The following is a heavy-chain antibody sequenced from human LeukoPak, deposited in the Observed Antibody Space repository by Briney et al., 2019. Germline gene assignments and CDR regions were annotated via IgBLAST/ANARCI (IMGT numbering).Heavy chain of an antibody. D-gene: IGHD1-1*01. V-gene: IGHV3-13*01. CDR2: IGTASDT. Sequence: GGSLRLSCAASGFTFSSFDMHWVRQPTGQGLEGVSTIGTASDTYYPGSVEGRFTLSRDNAKNSLYVQMNSLTAGDTAVYYCARGPPRGKYYYMDVWGKGTTVTVSS. CDR1: GFTFSSFD. CDR3: ARGPPRGKYYYMDV. J-gene: IGHJ6*03.